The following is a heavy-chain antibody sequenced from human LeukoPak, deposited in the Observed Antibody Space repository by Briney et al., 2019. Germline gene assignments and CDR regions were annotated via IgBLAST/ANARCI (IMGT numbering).Heavy chain of an antibody. CDR3: ASGSSVDCSRTSCPPTDY. V-gene: IGHV3-30-3*01. Sequence: GGSLRLSCAASGFSFSNSAMHWVRQAPGKGPEWVAVISIGGSNKYYADSVKGRFTISRDNAKNTLYVQLSSLRGDDTAVYYCASGSSVDCSRTSCPPTDYWGKGTLVPVSS. J-gene: IGHJ4*02. CDR1: GFSFSNSA. D-gene: IGHD2-2*01. CDR2: ISIGGSNK.